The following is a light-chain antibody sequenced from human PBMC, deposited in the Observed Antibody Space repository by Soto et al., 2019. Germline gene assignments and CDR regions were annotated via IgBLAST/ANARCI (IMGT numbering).Light chain of an antibody. V-gene: IGKV1-39*01. CDR2: SAS. CDR1: QDINVY. Sequence: DIQMTQSPSSVSASIGDTVTITCRASQDINVYLNWYQQKPGEVPKLLIYSASTLHSGVPSRFTASGSETDFTLTIRSLQPEDFATYYCQQYGSSQFTFGPGTKVNVK. J-gene: IGKJ3*01. CDR3: QQYGSSQFT.